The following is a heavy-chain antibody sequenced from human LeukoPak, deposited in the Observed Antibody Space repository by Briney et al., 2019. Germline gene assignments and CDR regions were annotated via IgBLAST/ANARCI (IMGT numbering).Heavy chain of an antibody. CDR3: ARERPVYCGGDCYGDIDY. J-gene: IGHJ4*02. CDR2: INPNSGGT. D-gene: IGHD2-21*02. V-gene: IGHV1-2*06. Sequence: GASMKVSCKASGYTFTGYYMHWVRQAPGQGLEWMGRINPNSGGTNYAQKFQGRVTMTRDTSISTAYMELSRLRSDDTAVYYCARERPVYCGGDCYGDIDYWGQGTLVTVSS. CDR1: GYTFTGYY.